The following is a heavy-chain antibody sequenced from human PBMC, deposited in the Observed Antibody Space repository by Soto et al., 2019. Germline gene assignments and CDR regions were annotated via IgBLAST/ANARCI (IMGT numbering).Heavy chain of an antibody. V-gene: IGHV4-30-2*01. CDR3: ARGAVVKFDS. CDR2: TYHSGST. D-gene: IGHD3-22*01. CDR1: GGSISSGGSS. Sequence: QLQLQESGSGLVKPSQTLSLTCAVSGGSISSGGSSWPGIRQPPGKGLGWIGYTYHSGSTYYNPSLKSRVTISVDRSKTRFSRKLTSVTAAATAVYSCARGAVVKFDSWGQGTVVTVSS. J-gene: IGHJ4*02.